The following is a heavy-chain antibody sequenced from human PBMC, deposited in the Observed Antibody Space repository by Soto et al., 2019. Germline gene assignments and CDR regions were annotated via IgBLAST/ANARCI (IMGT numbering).Heavy chain of an antibody. CDR2: IFDSGGT. V-gene: IGHV4-59*01. D-gene: IGHD5-12*01. Sequence: SETLSLTCTVSGGSMSSYHWSWIRQPPGKGLEWIGYIFDSGGTNYDPSLKSRVTISIDMSTNHLSLKLTSVTAADTAVYYCARARKRGYSGYGFDYWGQGTLVTVSS. J-gene: IGHJ4*02. CDR3: ARARKRGYSGYGFDY. CDR1: GGSMSSYH.